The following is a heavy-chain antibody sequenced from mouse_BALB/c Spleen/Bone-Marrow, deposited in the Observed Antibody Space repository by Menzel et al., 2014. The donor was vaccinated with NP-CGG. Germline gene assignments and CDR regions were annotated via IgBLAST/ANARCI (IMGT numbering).Heavy chain of an antibody. CDR1: GISITTVNYI. J-gene: IGHJ2*01. V-gene: IGHV3-5*02. CDR3: ARYYASYFDY. D-gene: IGHD1-1*02. Sequence: EVKLQESGPGLVKPSQTVTLTCTVTGISITTVNYIWCWILQFPGNELECIGYIYYIGTITYNPSLTNRTTITRDTSKNPFFLEMNSLTAECAASYYCARYYASYFDYWGQGTTLTVSS. CDR2: IYYIGTI.